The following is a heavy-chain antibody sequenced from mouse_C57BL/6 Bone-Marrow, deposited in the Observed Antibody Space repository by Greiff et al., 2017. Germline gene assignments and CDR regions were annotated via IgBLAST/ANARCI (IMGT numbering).Heavy chain of an antibody. J-gene: IGHJ2*01. V-gene: IGHV1-82*01. CDR1: GYAFSSSW. D-gene: IGHD2-1*01. Sequence: LVESGPELVKPGASVKISCKASGYAFSSSWMNWVKQRPGKGLEWIGRIYPGDGDTNYNEKFKSKATLTVDTSSSTAYMQLSSLTSEDSAVYYCAKTYYGKDYWGQGTTLTVSS. CDR3: AKTYYGKDY. CDR2: IYPGDGDT.